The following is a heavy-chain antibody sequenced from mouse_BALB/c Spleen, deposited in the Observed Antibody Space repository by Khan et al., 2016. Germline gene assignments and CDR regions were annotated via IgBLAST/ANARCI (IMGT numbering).Heavy chain of an antibody. J-gene: IGHJ4*01. Sequence: QVQLQQSGPGLVAPSQSLSITCTVSGFSLTSYGVHWVRQPPGKGLEWLVVIWSDGSTTYSSALKSRLSISKDNSKSQVFLKMNSLQTDDTAMYYCARRDDGGGAMDYWGQGTSVTVSS. V-gene: IGHV2-6*02. CDR2: IWSDGST. CDR3: ARRDDGGGAMDY. CDR1: GFSLTSYG. D-gene: IGHD2-3*01.